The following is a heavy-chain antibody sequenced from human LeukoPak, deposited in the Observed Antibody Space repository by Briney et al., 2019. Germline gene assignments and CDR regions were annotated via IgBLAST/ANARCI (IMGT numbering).Heavy chain of an antibody. J-gene: IGHJ4*02. CDR1: GFTFDDYA. V-gene: IGHV3-9*01. Sequence: GRSLRLSCAASGFTFDDYAMHWVRQAPGKGLEWVSGISWNSGSIGYADSVKGRFTISRDNAKNSLYLQMNSLRAEDTALYYCAKGMLIGDYYDSSGYYGTTFDYWGQGTLVTVSS. CDR3: AKGMLIGDYYDSSGYYGTTFDY. CDR2: ISWNSGSI. D-gene: IGHD3-22*01.